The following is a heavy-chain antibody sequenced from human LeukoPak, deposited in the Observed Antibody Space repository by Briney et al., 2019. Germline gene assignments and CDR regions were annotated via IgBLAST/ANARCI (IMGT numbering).Heavy chain of an antibody. CDR2: MSFDGFSK. CDR3: AREGHTSGYCGTFDV. CDR1: RFTFTTSI. J-gene: IGHJ3*01. D-gene: IGHD3-22*01. V-gene: IGHV3-30*03. Sequence: GGSLRLSCAASRFTFTTSIIHWVRQAPGKGLEWVAAMSFDGFSKYYADSVKGRFTISRDDSKNTVNLQLSSLRTEDTAVYYCAREGHTSGYCGTFDVWGQGTTVAVAS.